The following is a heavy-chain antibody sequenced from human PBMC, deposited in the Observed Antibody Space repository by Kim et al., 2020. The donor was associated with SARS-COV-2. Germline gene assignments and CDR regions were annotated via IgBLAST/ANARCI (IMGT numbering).Heavy chain of an antibody. D-gene: IGHD3-22*01. Sequence: SETLSLTCAVFGESLSGYYWSWIRQPPGKGLESIGQISHSGTTNYNPSLKSRVTISIDTSKNQFSLKLNSVTAADTAGDYCARGRRDDSDGYYYFDYWGQGDLGTIPS. CDR1: GESLSGYY. V-gene: IGHV4-34*01. J-gene: IGHJ4*02. CDR3: ARGRRDDSDGYYYFDY. CDR2: ISHSGTT.